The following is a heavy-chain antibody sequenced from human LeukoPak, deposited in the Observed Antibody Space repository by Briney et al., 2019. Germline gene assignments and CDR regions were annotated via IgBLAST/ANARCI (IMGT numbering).Heavy chain of an antibody. CDR1: GFTFSSYA. CDR3: ARVIAAAEDYYYYGMDV. V-gene: IGHV3-21*01. D-gene: IGHD6-13*01. J-gene: IGHJ6*02. Sequence: GGSLRLSCAASGFTFSSYAMSWVRQAPGKGLEWVSSISSSSRYIYYADSVKGRFTISRDNAKNSLYLQMNSLRAEDTAVYYCARVIAAAEDYYYYGMDVWGQGTTVTVSS. CDR2: ISSSSRYI.